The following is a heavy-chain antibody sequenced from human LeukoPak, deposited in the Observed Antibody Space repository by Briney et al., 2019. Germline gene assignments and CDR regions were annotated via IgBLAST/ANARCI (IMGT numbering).Heavy chain of an antibody. V-gene: IGHV4-59*08. J-gene: IGHJ4*02. CDR1: AYSISSFY. Sequence: KASETLSLTCTVPAYSISSFYWGWIRQPPGKGLEWIGYVHYSGDTNYNPSPKSRATISVDTSKNQFSLNLNSVTAADTAVYYCARHRRGNNFGYDYWGQGTLVTVSS. CDR2: VHYSGDT. CDR3: ARHRRGNNFGYDY. D-gene: IGHD5-18*01.